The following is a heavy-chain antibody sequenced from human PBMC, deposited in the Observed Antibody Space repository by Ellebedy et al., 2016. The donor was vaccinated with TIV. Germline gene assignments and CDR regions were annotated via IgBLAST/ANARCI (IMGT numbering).Heavy chain of an antibody. Sequence: GESLKISCAASGFTFSSYWMSWVRQAPGKGLEWVANIKQDGSEKYYVDPVKGRFTISRDNAKNSLYLQMNSLRAEDTAVYYCARGEPWGAFDIWGQGTMVTVSS. CDR1: GFTFSSYW. D-gene: IGHD1-14*01. CDR3: ARGEPWGAFDI. CDR2: IKQDGSEK. V-gene: IGHV3-7*01. J-gene: IGHJ3*02.